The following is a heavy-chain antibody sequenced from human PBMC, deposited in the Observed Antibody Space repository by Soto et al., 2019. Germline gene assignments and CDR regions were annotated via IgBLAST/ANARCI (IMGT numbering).Heavy chain of an antibody. CDR2: IIPIFGTA. CDR1: GGTFSSYA. CDR3: ARRGSSSWFTSYYYGMDV. D-gene: IGHD6-13*01. V-gene: IGHV1-69*01. J-gene: IGHJ6*02. Sequence: QVQLVQSGAEVKKPGSSVKVSCKASGGTFSSYAISWVRQAPGQGLEWMGGIIPIFGTANYAQKFQGRVTITADEYQSKAYIELSSLRSEDTAVYYCARRGSSSWFTSYYYGMDVWGQGTTVTVSS.